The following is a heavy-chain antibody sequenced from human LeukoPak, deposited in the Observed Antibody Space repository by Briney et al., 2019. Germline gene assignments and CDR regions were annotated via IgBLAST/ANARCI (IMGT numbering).Heavy chain of an antibody. Sequence: PSETLSLTCAVSGYSISSGYYWGWIRQPPGKGLEWIGSIYHSGSTYYNPSLKSRLTISVDTSKNQFSLKLSSVTAADTAVYYCAREPVGAPRYFDYWGQGTLVTVSS. V-gene: IGHV4-38-2*02. CDR1: GYSISSGYY. CDR3: AREPVGAPRYFDY. D-gene: IGHD1-26*01. J-gene: IGHJ4*02. CDR2: IYHSGST.